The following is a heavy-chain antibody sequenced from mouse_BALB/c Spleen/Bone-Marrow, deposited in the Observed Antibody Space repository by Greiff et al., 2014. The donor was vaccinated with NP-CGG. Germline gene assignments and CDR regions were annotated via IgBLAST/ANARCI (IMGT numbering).Heavy chain of an antibody. D-gene: IGHD2-1*01. V-gene: IGHV1-54*03. CDR1: GYAFTNYL. CDR3: ARRDGNYAWFAY. J-gene: IGHJ3*01. Sequence: QVQLQQSGAELVRPGTSVKVSCKASGYAFTNYLIEWVKRRPGQGLEWIGVINPGSGGTNYNEKFKGKATLTADKSSSTAYMQLSSLTSDDSAVYFCARRDGNYAWFAYWGQGTLVTVSA. CDR2: INPGSGGT.